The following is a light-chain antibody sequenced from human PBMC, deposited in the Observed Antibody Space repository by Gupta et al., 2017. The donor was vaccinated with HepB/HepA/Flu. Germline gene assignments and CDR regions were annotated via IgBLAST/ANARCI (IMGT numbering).Light chain of an antibody. Sequence: QSVLTQAPSSSGTPGQRVTFSCSGSSSNIGTNYVYCYQQLPVTAPKLLIYRSNQRHAGVPDRFPRYTSGNSDSLARRVFRSEDEADSYFAAWYSSLGTNV. CDR1: SSNIGTNY. J-gene: IGLJ6*01. CDR3: AAWYSSLGTNV. CDR2: RSN. V-gene: IGLV1-47*01.